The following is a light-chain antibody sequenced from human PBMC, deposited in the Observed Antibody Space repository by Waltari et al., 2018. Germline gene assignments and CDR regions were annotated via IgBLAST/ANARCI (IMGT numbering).Light chain of an antibody. CDR1: QSISTN. Sequence: IVMTQSPATLSVSPVERATLSCRASQSISTNLAWFQEKPGQAPRLLIYGASTRATGVPARFSGSGSGTYFTLVISSLQSEDFAVYYCQQYDKWLRYSFGQGTKLEIK. J-gene: IGKJ2*01. CDR3: QQYDKWLRYS. V-gene: IGKV3-15*01. CDR2: GAS.